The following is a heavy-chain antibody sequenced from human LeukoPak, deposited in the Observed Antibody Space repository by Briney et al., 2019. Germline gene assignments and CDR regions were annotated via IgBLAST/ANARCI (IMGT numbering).Heavy chain of an antibody. D-gene: IGHD5-24*01. V-gene: IGHV3-30*03. CDR2: VSHDGRNQ. CDR1: GFTFSSYG. Sequence: PGGSLRLSCAASGFTFSSYGMHWVRQAPGKGLEWVAIVSHDGRNQYYAESVKGRFTISRDSSKNTVSLQMNSLRAGDSALYYCGRDPSARVTIDFWGQGTLVTVSS. CDR3: GRDPSARVTIDF. J-gene: IGHJ4*02.